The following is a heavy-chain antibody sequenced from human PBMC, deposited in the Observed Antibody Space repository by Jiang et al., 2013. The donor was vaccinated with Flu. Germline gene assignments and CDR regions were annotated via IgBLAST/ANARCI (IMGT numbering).Heavy chain of an antibody. Sequence: TFSNAWMSWVRQAPGRAGVGCRIKSKTDGGTTDYAAPVKGRFTISRDDSKNTLYLQMNSLKTEDTAVYYCTTDYYDSSGYFTALGGQGTLVTVSS. CDR2: IKSKTDGGTT. V-gene: IGHV3-15*01. J-gene: IGHJ4*02. CDR1: TFSNAW. CDR3: TTDYYDSSGYFTAL. D-gene: IGHD3-22*01.